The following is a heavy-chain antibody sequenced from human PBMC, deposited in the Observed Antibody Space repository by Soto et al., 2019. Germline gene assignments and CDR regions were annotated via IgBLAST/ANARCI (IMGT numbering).Heavy chain of an antibody. CDR2: INAGNGNT. J-gene: IGHJ6*02. CDR3: AKELRYFDWISYIPSGYYHYGMDV. CDR1: GCTFTSYA. D-gene: IGHD3-9*01. Sequence: ASVKVSCKASGCTFTSYAMHWVRQAPGQRLEWMGWINAGNGNTKYSQKFQGRVTITRDTSASTAYMELSSLRSEDTAVYYCAKELRYFDWISYIPSGYYHYGMDVWGQGTTVTVSS. V-gene: IGHV1-3*01.